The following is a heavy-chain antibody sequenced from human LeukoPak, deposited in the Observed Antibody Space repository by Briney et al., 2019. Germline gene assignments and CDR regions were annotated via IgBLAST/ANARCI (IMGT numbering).Heavy chain of an antibody. D-gene: IGHD3-3*01. CDR3: ARDNRESYYDFWSGYPYNWFDP. CDR1: GYTFTIYY. V-gene: IGHV1-46*01. Sequence: GASVTVSCTASGYTFTIYYMHWVRQAPGQGLEWMGIINPSGGSTSYAQKFQGRVTMTRDTSTSTVYMELSSLRSEDTAVYYCARDNRESYYDFWSGYPYNWFDPWGQGTLVTVSS. J-gene: IGHJ5*02. CDR2: INPSGGST.